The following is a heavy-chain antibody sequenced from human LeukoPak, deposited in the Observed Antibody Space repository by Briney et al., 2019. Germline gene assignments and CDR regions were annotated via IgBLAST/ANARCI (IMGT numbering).Heavy chain of an antibody. CDR1: GYTFTSYY. V-gene: IGHV1-46*01. D-gene: IGHD6-13*01. CDR2: TNPSGGST. CDR3: AREVGYSSSWYDAFDI. J-gene: IGHJ3*02. Sequence: GASVKVSCKASGYTFTSYYMHWVRQAPGQGLEWMGITNPSGGSTSYAQKFQGRVTMTRDMSTSTVYMELSSLRSEDTAVYYCAREVGYSSSWYDAFDIWGQGTMVTVSS.